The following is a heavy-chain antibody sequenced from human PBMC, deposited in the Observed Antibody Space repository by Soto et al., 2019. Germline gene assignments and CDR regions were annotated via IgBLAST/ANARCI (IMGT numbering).Heavy chain of an antibody. CDR2: IWYDGSNK. V-gene: IGHV3-33*01. CDR1: GFTFSTYG. CDR3: ARAPLTIFGAFDY. Sequence: QVQLVESGGGVVQPGRSLRLSCAASGFTFSTYGMHWVRQAPGKGLEWVALIWYDGSNKYYADSVKGRFTISRDNSKNTLYLQMNSPRAEDTAVYYCARAPLTIFGAFDYWGQGTLVTVSS. J-gene: IGHJ4*02. D-gene: IGHD3-3*01.